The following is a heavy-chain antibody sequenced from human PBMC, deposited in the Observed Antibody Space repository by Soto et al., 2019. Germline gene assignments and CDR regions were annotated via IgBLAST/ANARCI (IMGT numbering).Heavy chain of an antibody. CDR1: GGSVTSCGYT. CDR2: IYDSGST. Sequence: NPSETLSLTCVVSGGSVTSCGYTWSWIRQPPGEGLEWIGYIYDSGSTYYNPSLNSRVTISVDRSKNHFTLILSSVTAADAAVYYCARGRHWLDYWGPGFLVTVSS. D-gene: IGHD6-19*01. J-gene: IGHJ4*02. CDR3: ARGRHWLDY. V-gene: IGHV4-30-2*01.